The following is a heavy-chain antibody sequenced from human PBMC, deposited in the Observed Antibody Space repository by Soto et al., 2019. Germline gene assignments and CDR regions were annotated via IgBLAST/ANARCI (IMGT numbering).Heavy chain of an antibody. CDR1: GLTFSASA. J-gene: IGHJ4*02. D-gene: IGHD2-21*01. CDR3: CRHNPRWGSCDY. CDR2: IRDKSYNYAT. V-gene: IGHV3-73*02. Sequence: EVQLVESGGGLVQPGGSLKLSCSASGLTFSASAMHLVRQAPGTGLEWVARIRDKSYNYATDYGAPVQGRFTISRDDSKSVAYLEMNSLRTDDTAVYYCCRHNPRWGSCDYWGQGTLVTVSS.